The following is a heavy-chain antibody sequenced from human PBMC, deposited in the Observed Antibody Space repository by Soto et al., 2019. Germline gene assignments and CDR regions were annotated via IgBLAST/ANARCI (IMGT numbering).Heavy chain of an antibody. CDR2: INPNSGGT. J-gene: IGHJ6*02. CDR3: ARVATHYYYGMDV. CDR1: GYTFTGYY. D-gene: IGHD5-12*01. V-gene: IGHV1-2*02. Sequence: ASVKVSCKASGYTFTGYYMHWVRQTPGQGLEWMGWINPNSGGTNYAQKFQGRVTMTRDTSISTAYMELSRLRSDDTAVYYCARVATHYYYGMDVWGQGTTVTVSS.